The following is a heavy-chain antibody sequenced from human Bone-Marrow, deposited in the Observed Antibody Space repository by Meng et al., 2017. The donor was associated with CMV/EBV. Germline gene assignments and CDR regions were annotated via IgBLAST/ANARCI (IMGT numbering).Heavy chain of an antibody. CDR2: ISSSSSYI. Sequence: GGSLRLSCAASGFTFSSYSMNWVRQAPGKGLEWVSSISSSSSYIYYADSVKGRFTISRDNAKNSLYLQMNSLRAEDTAVYYCARVNRYQRGNYYYYGMDVWGQGTTVTVSS. CDR3: ARVNRYQRGNYYYYGMDV. CDR1: GFTFSSYS. J-gene: IGHJ6*02. V-gene: IGHV3-21*01. D-gene: IGHD7-27*01.